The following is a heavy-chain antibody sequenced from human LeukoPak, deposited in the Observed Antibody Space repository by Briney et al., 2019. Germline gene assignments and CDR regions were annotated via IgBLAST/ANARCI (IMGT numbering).Heavy chain of an antibody. Sequence: PGGSLRLSCAASGFTFSSYSMNWVRQAPGKGLEWVSSISSSSSYIYYADSVKGRFTISRDNAKNSLYLQMNSLRAEDTAVYYCARLPLLSSSWFESPFSDTLVGWGQGTLVTVSS. CDR1: GFTFSSYS. D-gene: IGHD6-13*01. J-gene: IGHJ4*02. CDR2: ISSSSSYI. V-gene: IGHV3-21*01. CDR3: ARLPLLSSSWFESPFSDTLVG.